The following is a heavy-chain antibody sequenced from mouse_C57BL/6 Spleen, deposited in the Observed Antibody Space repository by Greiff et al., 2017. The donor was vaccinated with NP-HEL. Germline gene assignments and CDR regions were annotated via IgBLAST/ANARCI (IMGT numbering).Heavy chain of an antibody. V-gene: IGHV1-22*01. D-gene: IGHD2-4*01. Sequence: VQLQQSGPELVKPGASVKMSCKASGYTFTDYNMHWVKQSHGKSLEWIGYINPNNGGTSYNQKFKGKATLTVNKSSSTAYMELRSLTSEDSAVYYCAKGIYYDYDEYYYAMDYWGQGTSVTVSS. CDR2: INPNNGGT. CDR1: GYTFTDYN. J-gene: IGHJ4*01. CDR3: AKGIYYDYDEYYYAMDY.